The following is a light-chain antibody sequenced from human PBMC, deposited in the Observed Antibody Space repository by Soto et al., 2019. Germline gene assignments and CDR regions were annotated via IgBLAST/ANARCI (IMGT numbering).Light chain of an antibody. CDR1: SSDVGGYNY. V-gene: IGLV2-14*01. CDR3: SSYRSGSTLVV. CDR2: DVS. Sequence: QSALTQPASVSGSPGQSITISCTGTSSDVGGYNYVSWYQQHPGKAPKLIIYDVSNRPSGVSNRFSGSKSGNTASLTISGLLAEDEADYYCSSYRSGSTLVVFGGGTKLTVL. J-gene: IGLJ2*01.